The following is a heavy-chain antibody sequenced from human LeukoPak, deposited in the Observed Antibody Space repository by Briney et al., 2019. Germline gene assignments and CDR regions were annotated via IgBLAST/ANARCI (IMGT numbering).Heavy chain of an antibody. CDR1: GFTFSSYA. J-gene: IGHJ6*03. CDR3: ASPNILTGYYYYYYYMDV. V-gene: IGHV3-23*01. CDR2: ISGSGGST. Sequence: GGSLRLSCAASGFTFSSYAMSWVRQAPGKGLEWVSAISGSGGSTYYADSVKGRFTISRDNSKNTLYLQMNSLRAEDTAVYYCASPNILTGYYYYYYYMDVWGKGTTVTVSS. D-gene: IGHD3-9*01.